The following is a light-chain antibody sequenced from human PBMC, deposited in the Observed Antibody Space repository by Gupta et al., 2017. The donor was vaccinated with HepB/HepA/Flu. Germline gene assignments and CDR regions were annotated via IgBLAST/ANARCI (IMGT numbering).Light chain of an antibody. J-gene: IGKJ4*01. CDR2: AAS. CDR3: QQLDSYPFT. Sequence: DIHLTPSPSFLSASVGDRVTITCRPSQGISSYLAWYQQKPGKAPKLLIYAASTLQSGVPARFSGSGSGTEFTLTISSLQTEDFATYYCQQLDSYPFTFGRGTKVEIK. CDR1: QGISSY. V-gene: IGKV1-9*01.